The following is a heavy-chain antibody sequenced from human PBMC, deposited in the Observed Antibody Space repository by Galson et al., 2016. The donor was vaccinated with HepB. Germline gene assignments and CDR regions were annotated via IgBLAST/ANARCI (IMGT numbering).Heavy chain of an antibody. V-gene: IGHV3-7*04. CDR2: INRDGNEK. CDR3: ARDLTTIAVAYYFDY. Sequence: SLRLSCAASGFTFSSYWMSWVRQAPGKGLEWVANINRDGNEKYYVDSVKGRFTISRDNAKNSLYLQMNSLRAEDTALYYCARDLTTIAVAYYFDYWGQGTLVTVSS. J-gene: IGHJ4*02. CDR1: GFTFSSYW. D-gene: IGHD6-19*01.